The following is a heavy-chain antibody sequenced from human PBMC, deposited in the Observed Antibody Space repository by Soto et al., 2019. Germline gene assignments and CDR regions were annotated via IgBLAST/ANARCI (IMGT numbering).Heavy chain of an antibody. D-gene: IGHD2-2*01. V-gene: IGHV1-8*01. CDR2: MNPESRNT. J-gene: IGHJ4*02. CDR1: GYTFTNYD. Sequence: ASVKVSCKASGYTFTNYDINWVRQATGQGLEWMGWMNPESRNTGYAQKFQGRVTMTRDTSIGTAYMELTSLRSEDTAVYYCARFVRHQLPTIDFWGQGTLVTVSS. CDR3: ARFVRHQLPTIDF.